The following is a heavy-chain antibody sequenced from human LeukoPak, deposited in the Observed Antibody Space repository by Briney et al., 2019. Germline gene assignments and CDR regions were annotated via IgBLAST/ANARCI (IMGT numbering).Heavy chain of an antibody. V-gene: IGHV3-30*03. CDR1: GFTFSRYG. CDR3: ARTNYGSGSFQAVY. CDR2: IANDGKDK. J-gene: IGHJ4*02. D-gene: IGHD3-10*01. Sequence: GGSLRLSCAASGFTFSRYGLHWVRQAPGKGLEWVAVIANDGKDKKYRDSVKGRFSISRDNSKNTLYLQMNSLRAEDTAVYYCARTNYGSGSFQAVYWGQGTLVTVSS.